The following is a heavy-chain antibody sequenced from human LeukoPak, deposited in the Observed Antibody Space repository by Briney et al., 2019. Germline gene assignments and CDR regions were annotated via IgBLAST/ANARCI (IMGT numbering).Heavy chain of an antibody. Sequence: SETLSLTCTVSGGSISSSPYYWNWIRQPPGKGLEWIGSISYSGTTSYNPSLNSRVTISVNTSKNHFSLRLTSVTAADTAIYYCTRMPTGYPNWFDPWGQGAPVTVSS. J-gene: IGHJ5*02. V-gene: IGHV4-39*02. CDR1: GGSISSSPYY. CDR3: TRMPTGYPNWFDP. CDR2: ISYSGTT. D-gene: IGHD3-9*01.